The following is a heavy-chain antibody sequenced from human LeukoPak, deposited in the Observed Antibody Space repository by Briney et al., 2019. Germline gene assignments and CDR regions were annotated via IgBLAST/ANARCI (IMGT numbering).Heavy chain of an antibody. CDR2: ISSGGGTT. J-gene: IGHJ6*02. Sequence: GGSLRLSCAASAFTFSTYAMNWVRQAPGKGLKWVSSISSGGGTTYYADSVKGRFTISRDNSKNTLYLQMNSLRPEDTAMYYCANAVCTTSSCSGFYGMDVWGQGTTVAVSS. V-gene: IGHV3-23*01. CDR3: ANAVCTTSSCSGFYGMDV. D-gene: IGHD2-2*01. CDR1: AFTFSTYA.